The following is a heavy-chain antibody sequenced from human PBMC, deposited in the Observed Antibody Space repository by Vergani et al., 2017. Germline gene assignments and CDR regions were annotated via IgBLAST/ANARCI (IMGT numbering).Heavy chain of an antibody. CDR3: ARDPLYSTTWPFLLLGMDV. CDR2: FYTGGGT. V-gene: IGHV4-61*02. D-gene: IGHD6-13*01. Sequence: QVQLQESCPGLVRPSQTLSLTCTVSGGSISSGSYYWSWFRQPAGKGLEWIGRFYTGGGTSYNPSLKSRVTISVDTSKNQFSLQLSSVTAADTAVYYCARDPLYSTTWPFLLLGMDVWGQGTTVTVSS. CDR1: GGSISSGSYY. J-gene: IGHJ6*02.